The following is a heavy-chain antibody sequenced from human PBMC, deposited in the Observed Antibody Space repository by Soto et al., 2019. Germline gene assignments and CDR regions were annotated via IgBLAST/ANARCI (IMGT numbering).Heavy chain of an antibody. CDR1: GYTFTDSY. D-gene: IGHD6-6*01. CDR3: ARKDAARLVGTAIFDT. Sequence: QVQLVQSGAEVKEPGASVNISCKASGYTFTDSYLHWVRQAPGQGLEWMGCINPNSGNSEYAQRFQGRVTMYGDTSITTAYMALSTLRSDDTAVYDCARKDAARLVGTAIFDTWGEGTIVTFSS. V-gene: IGHV1-2*02. CDR2: INPNSGNS. J-gene: IGHJ4*02.